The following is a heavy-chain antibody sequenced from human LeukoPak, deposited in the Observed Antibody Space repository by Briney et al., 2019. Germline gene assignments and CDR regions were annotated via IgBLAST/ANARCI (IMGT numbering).Heavy chain of an antibody. D-gene: IGHD6-19*01. CDR3: AKDRREGSSGRLVVGWFDP. CDR1: GFTFSSYA. V-gene: IGHV3-23*01. CDR2: ISGSGGST. J-gene: IGHJ5*02. Sequence: GGSRRLSCAASGFTFSSYAMSWVRQAPGKGLEWVSAISGSGGSTYYADSVKGRFTISRDNPKNTLYLQMDSLRAEDTAVYYCAKDRREGSSGRLVVGWFDPWGQGTLVTVSS.